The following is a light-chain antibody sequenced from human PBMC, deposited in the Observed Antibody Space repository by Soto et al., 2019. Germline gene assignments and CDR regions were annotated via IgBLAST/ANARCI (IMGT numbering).Light chain of an antibody. Sequence: QSALTQPASVSGSPGQSITISCTGTSSDVGGYNYVSWYQQHPGKAPKLMIYDVSNRPSGVSNRFSGSKSGNTASLTISGPQAEDEADYYCSSYTSSSPPYVSGTGTKLTVL. J-gene: IGLJ1*01. CDR3: SSYTSSSPPYV. CDR2: DVS. V-gene: IGLV2-14*01. CDR1: SSDVGGYNY.